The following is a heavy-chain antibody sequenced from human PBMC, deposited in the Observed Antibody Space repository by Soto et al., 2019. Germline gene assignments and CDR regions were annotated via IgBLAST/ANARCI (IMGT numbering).Heavy chain of an antibody. V-gene: IGHV4-34*01. CDR3: ARATYYYGSGSIPYGMDA. CDR2: INHSGST. Sequence: PSETLSLTCAVYGGSFSGYYWSWIRQPPGKGLEWIGEINHSGSTNYNPSLKSRVTISVDTSKNQFSLKLSSVTAADTAVYYCARATYYYGSGSIPYGMDAWGQGTTVTVSS. D-gene: IGHD3-10*01. J-gene: IGHJ6*02. CDR1: GGSFSGYY.